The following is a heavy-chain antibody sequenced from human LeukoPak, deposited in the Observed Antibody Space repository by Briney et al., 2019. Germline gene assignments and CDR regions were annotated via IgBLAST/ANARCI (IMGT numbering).Heavy chain of an antibody. Sequence: PSETLSLTCTASGGSISSGGYYWSWIRQHPGKGLEWIGYIYYSGSTYYNPSLKSRVTISVDTSKNQFSLKLSSVTAADTAVYYCARVAVSRGYSYGQIDYWGQGTLVTVSS. CDR2: IYYSGST. J-gene: IGHJ4*02. CDR1: GGSISSGGYY. CDR3: ARVAVSRGYSYGQIDY. V-gene: IGHV4-31*03. D-gene: IGHD5-18*01.